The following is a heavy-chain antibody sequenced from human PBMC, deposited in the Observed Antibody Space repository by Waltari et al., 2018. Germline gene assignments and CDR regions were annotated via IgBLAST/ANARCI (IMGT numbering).Heavy chain of an antibody. D-gene: IGHD3-10*01. V-gene: IGHV1-18*01. CDR2: ISAYNGNT. Sequence: QQVQSGAEVKKPGASVKVSCKASGYTFTSYGISWVRQAPGQGLEWMGWISAYNGNTNYAQKFQGRVTITADESTSTAYMELSSLRSEDTAVYYCARTLPGGLHYYWGQGTLVTVSS. J-gene: IGHJ4*02. CDR1: GYTFTSYG. CDR3: ARTLPGGLHYY.